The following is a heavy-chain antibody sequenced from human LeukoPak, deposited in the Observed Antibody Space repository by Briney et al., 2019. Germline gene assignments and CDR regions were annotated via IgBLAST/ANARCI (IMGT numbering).Heavy chain of an antibody. CDR3: ARATYYDFWSGYYAVPGKPNWFDP. CDR1: GGSISSYY. D-gene: IGHD3-3*01. Sequence: SETLSLTCTVSGGSISSYYWSWVRQPPGKGLEWIGYIYYSGSTNYNPSLKSRVTISVDTSKNQFSLKLSSVTAADTAVYYCARATYYDFWSGYYAVPGKPNWFDPWGQGTLVTVSS. V-gene: IGHV4-59*12. CDR2: IYYSGST. J-gene: IGHJ5*02.